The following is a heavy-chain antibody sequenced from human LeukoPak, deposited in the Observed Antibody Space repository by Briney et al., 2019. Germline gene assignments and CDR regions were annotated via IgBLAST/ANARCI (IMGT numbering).Heavy chain of an antibody. J-gene: IGHJ4*02. Sequence: SQTLSLTCTVSGGSISSGDYYWSWIRQPPGKGLEWIGYIYYSGSTNYNPSLKSRVTISVDTSKNQFSLKLSSVTAADTAVYYCARNSGKWELPTYFDYWGQGTLVTVSS. D-gene: IGHD1-26*01. CDR3: ARNSGKWELPTYFDY. CDR1: GGSISSGDYY. V-gene: IGHV4-30-4*01. CDR2: IYYSGST.